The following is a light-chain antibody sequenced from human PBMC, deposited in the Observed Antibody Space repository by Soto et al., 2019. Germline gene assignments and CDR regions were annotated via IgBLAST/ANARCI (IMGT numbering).Light chain of an antibody. Sequence: QSALTQPPSVSGSPGQSVTISCTGTSTDFVSYNRVSWYQQPPGTAPKLIIYEASNRPSGVPDRFSGSKSGNTASLTISGLQAADEAPYYCSLDPRDNTSVCATGTRVTVL. V-gene: IGLV2-18*01. CDR2: EAS. CDR1: STDFVSYNR. CDR3: SLDPRDNTSV. J-gene: IGLJ1*01.